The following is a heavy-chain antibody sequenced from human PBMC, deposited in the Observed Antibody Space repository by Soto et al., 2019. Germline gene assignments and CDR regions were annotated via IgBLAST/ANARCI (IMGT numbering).Heavy chain of an antibody. Sequence: GGPLRLSCAASGFTFSDYYMSWIRQAPGKGLEWVSYISSSSSYTNYADSVKGRFTISRDNAKNSLYLQMNSLRAEDTAVYYCARLLITMVRGVIITSWFDPWGQGTLVTVSS. V-gene: IGHV3-11*06. D-gene: IGHD3-10*01. CDR3: ARLLITMVRGVIITSWFDP. J-gene: IGHJ5*02. CDR2: ISSSSSYT. CDR1: GFTFSDYY.